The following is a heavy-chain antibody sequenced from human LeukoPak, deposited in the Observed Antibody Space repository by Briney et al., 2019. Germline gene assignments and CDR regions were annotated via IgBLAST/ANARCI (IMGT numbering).Heavy chain of an antibody. Sequence: GGSLRLSCAASGFTFSSYGMQWVRQAPGKGLEGVADIWYDGSNKYYADSVRVRFTISRDISKNTLYLQMKSLRAEDTSVYSCARDLNYYGSGLDYWGQGTLVTVSS. V-gene: IGHV3-33*01. D-gene: IGHD3-10*01. CDR3: ARDLNYYGSGLDY. CDR1: GFTFSSYG. J-gene: IGHJ4*02. CDR2: IWYDGSNK.